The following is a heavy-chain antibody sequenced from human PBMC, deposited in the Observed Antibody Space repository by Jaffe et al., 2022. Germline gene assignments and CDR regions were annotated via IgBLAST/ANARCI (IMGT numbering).Heavy chain of an antibody. D-gene: IGHD2-2*01. CDR1: GFTFSSYA. Sequence: EVQLLESGGGLVQPGGSLRLSCAASGFTFSSYAMSWVRQAPGKGLEWVSAISGSGGSTYYADSVKGRFTISRDNSKNTLYLQMNSLRAEDTAVYYCAKDLGYCSSTSCYGFYYYYYMDVWGKGTTVTVSS. V-gene: IGHV3-23*01. CDR3: AKDLGYCSSTSCYGFYYYYYMDV. CDR2: ISGSGGST. J-gene: IGHJ6*03.